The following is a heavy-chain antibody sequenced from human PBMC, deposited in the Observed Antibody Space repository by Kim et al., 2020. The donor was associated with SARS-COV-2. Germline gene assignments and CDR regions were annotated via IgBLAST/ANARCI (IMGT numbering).Heavy chain of an antibody. V-gene: IGHV3-74*01. D-gene: IGHD1-26*01. CDR3: VRGAPFDY. CDR1: GFILSAYW. J-gene: IGHJ4*02. Sequence: GGSLRLSCAATGFILSAYWMHWLRQVPGKGPVWVSRMNPDGDTIDYADSVKGRFTISRDNAKNTLYLQMDSLRLEDTAVYQCVRGAPFDYWGQGVLVTVSS. CDR2: MNPDGDTI.